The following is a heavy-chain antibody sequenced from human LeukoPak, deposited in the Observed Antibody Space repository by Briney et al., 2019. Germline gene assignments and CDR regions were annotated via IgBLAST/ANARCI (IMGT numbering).Heavy chain of an antibody. CDR3: VQFELDY. D-gene: IGHD1-7*01. CDR1: GYTFTSYD. J-gene: IGHJ4*02. CDR2: MNPNSGNT. V-gene: IGHV1-8*01. Sequence: ASVKVSCKASGYTFTSYDINWVRQATGQGLEWMGWMNPNSGNTGYAQKFQGRVTMARDTSISTAYMGLSRLRSDDTAVYYCVQFELDYWGQGTLVTVSS.